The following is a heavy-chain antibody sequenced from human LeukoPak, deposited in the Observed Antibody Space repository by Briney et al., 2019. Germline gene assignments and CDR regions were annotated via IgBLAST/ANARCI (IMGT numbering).Heavy chain of an antibody. Sequence: ASETLSLTCAVYGGSFSGYYWSWIRQPPGKGLEWIGEINHSGSNNYNPSLKSRVTISVDTSKNQFSLKLSSVTAADTAVYYCARGHRGYSYGWYYYYGMDVWGQGTTVTVSS. CDR2: INHSGSN. D-gene: IGHD5-18*01. CDR3: ARGHRGYSYGWYYYYGMDV. CDR1: GGSFSGYY. J-gene: IGHJ6*02. V-gene: IGHV4-34*01.